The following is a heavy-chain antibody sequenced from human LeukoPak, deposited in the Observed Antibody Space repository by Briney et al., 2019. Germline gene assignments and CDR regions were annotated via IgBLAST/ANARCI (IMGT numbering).Heavy chain of an antibody. CDR1: GGSFSGYY. CDR2: INHSGST. Sequence: SETLSLTCAVYGGSFSGYYWSWIRQPPGKGLEWIGDINHSGSTNYNPPLKSRVTISIDTSKNQFSLKLSSVTAADTAVYYCARGGGFGELLFDYWGQGTLVTVSS. CDR3: ARGGGFGELLFDY. D-gene: IGHD3-10*01. J-gene: IGHJ4*02. V-gene: IGHV4-34*01.